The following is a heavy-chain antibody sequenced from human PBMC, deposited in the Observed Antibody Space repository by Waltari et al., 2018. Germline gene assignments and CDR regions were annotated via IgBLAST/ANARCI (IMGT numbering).Heavy chain of an antibody. CDR2: MVHTGNT. Sequence: QVQLQQSGPGLVKYSETLSLTCTVPGDSITSSYWPWIRQPPEKGLEWIGNMVHTGNTNYNPSLRSRVTLSLDTSKNQLSLKLASVTAADTATYYCAKGSGWNLFWGQGTLVTVSS. J-gene: IGHJ4*02. D-gene: IGHD6-19*01. CDR3: AKGSGWNLF. CDR1: GDSITSSY. V-gene: IGHV4-59*01.